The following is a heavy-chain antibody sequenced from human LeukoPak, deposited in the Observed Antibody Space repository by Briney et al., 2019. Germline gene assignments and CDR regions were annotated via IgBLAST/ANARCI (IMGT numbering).Heavy chain of an antibody. D-gene: IGHD3-16*01. CDR1: GGSISSGDYY. CDR3: ASWVQQYYYYMDV. Sequence: SETLSLTCTVSGGSISSGDYYWSWLRQPPGKGLEWIGYIYYSGSTYYNPSLKSRVTISVDTSKNQFSLKLSSVTAADTAVYYCASWVQQYYYYMDVWGKGTTVTVSS. V-gene: IGHV4-30-4*08. CDR2: IYYSGST. J-gene: IGHJ6*03.